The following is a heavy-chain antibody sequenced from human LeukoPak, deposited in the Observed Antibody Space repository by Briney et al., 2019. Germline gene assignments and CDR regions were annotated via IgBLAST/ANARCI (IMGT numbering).Heavy chain of an antibody. CDR2: IASNGGTK. J-gene: IGHJ4*02. D-gene: IGHD2-2*02. CDR3: AREYCTTNSCYIWGLGY. CDR1: GFFFSTYT. V-gene: IGHV3-64*02. Sequence: GGSLRLSCAASGFFFSTYTMRWVRQAPGKGLEYVSGIASNGGTKYYADSVKGRFTISRDNFKNTVYLQMDSLRTEDMAVYYCAREYCTTNSCYIWGLGYWGQGTLVTVSS.